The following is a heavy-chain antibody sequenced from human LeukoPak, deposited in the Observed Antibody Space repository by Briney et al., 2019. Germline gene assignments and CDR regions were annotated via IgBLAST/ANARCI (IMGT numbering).Heavy chain of an antibody. CDR2: ISYDGSDK. D-gene: IGHD3-22*01. J-gene: IGHJ4*02. CDR3: GGVGGYDSSGFLDY. Sequence: GGSLRLSCAASGFTFSNDGMHWVRQAPGRGLEWVALISYDGSDKHYADSVKGRFTVSRDNSKNTLYLQMNSLSRDDTAVYYCGGVGGYDSSGFLDYWGQGTLVTVSS. CDR1: GFTFSNDG. V-gene: IGHV3-30*03.